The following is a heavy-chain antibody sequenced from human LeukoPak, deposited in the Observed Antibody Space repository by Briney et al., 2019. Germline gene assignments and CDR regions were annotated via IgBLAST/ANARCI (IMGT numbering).Heavy chain of an antibody. J-gene: IGHJ3*02. V-gene: IGHV3-30*18. Sequence: GGSLRLSCAASGFSFSNYGMHWVRQAPGKGLEWVAVISSDGSNKNYADSVKGRFTISRDNSKNTLYLQMNSLRAEDTAVYYCAKDPRATPTRGWDDIWGQGTMVTVSS. CDR1: GFSFSNYG. D-gene: IGHD5-12*01. CDR2: ISSDGSNK. CDR3: AKDPRATPTRGWDDI.